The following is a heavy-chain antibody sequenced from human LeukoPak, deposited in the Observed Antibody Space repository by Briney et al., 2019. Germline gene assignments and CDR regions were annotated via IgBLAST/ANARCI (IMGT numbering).Heavy chain of an antibody. V-gene: IGHV3-23*01. J-gene: IGHJ4*02. CDR1: GFIFSSYA. CDR3: AKDLTTVVTSRFDD. CDR2: ISNTGGST. Sequence: GGSLRLSCAASGFIFSSYAMSWVRQAPGKGLEWVSAISNTGGSTYYADSVKGRFTISRDYSKNTLYLQMNNLRAEDTAIYYCAKDLTTVVTSRFDDWGQGTLVTVSS. D-gene: IGHD4-23*01.